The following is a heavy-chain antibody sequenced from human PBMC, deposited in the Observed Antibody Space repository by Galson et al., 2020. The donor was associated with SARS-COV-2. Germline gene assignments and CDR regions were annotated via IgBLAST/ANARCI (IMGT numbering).Heavy chain of an antibody. J-gene: IGHJ5*02. CDR2: ISGLSTYI. V-gene: IGHV3-21*01. D-gene: IGHD6-6*01. Sequence: ESLKISCAASGFTFKTYSMNWVRQAPGKGLEWVSSISGLSTYIYYADSVKGRFTISRDNAKNSLYLQMNSLRGEDTAVYYCARDGEQLVSPGHTNWFDPWGQGTLVTVSS. CDR3: ARDGEQLVSPGHTNWFDP. CDR1: GFTFKTYS.